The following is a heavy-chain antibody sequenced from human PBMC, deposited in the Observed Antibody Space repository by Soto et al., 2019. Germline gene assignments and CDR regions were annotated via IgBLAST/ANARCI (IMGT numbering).Heavy chain of an antibody. CDR3: TTGGYFLDY. D-gene: IGHD6-13*01. V-gene: IGHV3-15*07. CDR2: IKSKTDGGTT. J-gene: IGHJ4*02. Sequence: SVSNAWMNWVRQAPGKGLEWVSRIKSKTDGGTTDYAAPVKGRFTISRDDSKNTVYLKMNSLKTEDTAVYYCTTGGYFLDYWGQGTLVTVSS. CDR1: SVSNAW.